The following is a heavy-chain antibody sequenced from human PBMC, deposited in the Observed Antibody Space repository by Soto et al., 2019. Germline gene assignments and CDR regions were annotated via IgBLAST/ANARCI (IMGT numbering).Heavy chain of an antibody. D-gene: IGHD3-10*01. CDR2: VNSGSSYI. V-gene: IGHV3-21*01. CDR3: SRDPRPGSGPFRFLVAYEMDV. CDR1: GFTFSSYS. Sequence: EVKLVESGGGLVKPGGSLRLSCAASGFTFSSYSMNWVRQAPGKGLEWVSSVNSGSSYIYYAESVKGRFTISRDNAKNALYLQMNSLRVEDTAVYYCSRDPRPGSGPFRFLVAYEMDVWGQGTTVTVSS. J-gene: IGHJ6*02.